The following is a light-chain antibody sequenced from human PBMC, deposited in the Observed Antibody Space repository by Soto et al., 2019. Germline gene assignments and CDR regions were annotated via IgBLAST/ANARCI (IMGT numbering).Light chain of an antibody. CDR2: EGS. Sequence: QSALTQPASVSGSPGQSITISCTGTSSDVGSYNLVSWYQQHPGKAPKLMIYEGSKRPSGVSNRFSGSKSGNTASLTISGLQAEDEADYYCCSYAGSSTWVVFGGGTQLTV. CDR1: SSDVGSYNL. CDR3: CSYAGSSTWVV. J-gene: IGLJ2*01. V-gene: IGLV2-23*01.